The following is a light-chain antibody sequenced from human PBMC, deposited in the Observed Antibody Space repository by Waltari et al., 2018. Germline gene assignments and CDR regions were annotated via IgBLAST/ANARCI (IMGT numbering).Light chain of an antibody. CDR3: NSRDSSGYYVV. CDR1: SLRTES. J-gene: IGLJ2*01. CDR2: GKN. Sequence: SSELTQDPAVSVALGQTVRITCPGDSLRTESAAWYQPKPGQAPVLVLYGKNNRPSGIPDRFSGSRSGNTASLTITGSQAEDEADYYCNSRDSSGYYVVFGGGTKLTVL. V-gene: IGLV3-19*01.